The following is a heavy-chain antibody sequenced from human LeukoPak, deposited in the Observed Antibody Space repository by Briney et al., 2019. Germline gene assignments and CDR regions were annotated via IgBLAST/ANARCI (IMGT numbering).Heavy chain of an antibody. CDR1: GGSISSYY. CDR3: ARVGNLYYYYYMDV. V-gene: IGHV3-7*01. J-gene: IGHJ6*03. CDR2: IKEDGSEK. D-gene: IGHD1-14*01. Sequence: ETLSLTCTVSGGSISSYYWSWVRQAPGKGLEWVANIKEDGSEKYYVDSLKGRFTISRDNAKNSLYLQMNSLRAEDTAVYYCARVGNLYYYYYMDVWGKGTTVTVSS.